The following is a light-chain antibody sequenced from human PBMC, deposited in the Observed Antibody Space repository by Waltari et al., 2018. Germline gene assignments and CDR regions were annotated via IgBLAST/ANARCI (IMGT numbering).Light chain of an antibody. CDR3: NSYASGSNGV. J-gene: IGLJ3*02. V-gene: IGLV2-14*03. Sequence: QSALTQPASVSGSPGQSITISCPGTSSDLGRYDYVYWYQQHPGKAPKLMIYDVSSRPSGVSNRFSGSKSGNTASLTISGLQAEDEADYYCNSYASGSNGVFGGGTRLTVL. CDR2: DVS. CDR1: SSDLGRYDY.